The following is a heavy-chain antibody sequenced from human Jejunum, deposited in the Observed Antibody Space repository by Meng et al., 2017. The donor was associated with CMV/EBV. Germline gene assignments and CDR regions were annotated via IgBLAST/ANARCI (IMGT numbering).Heavy chain of an antibody. CDR3: ARCRHNYDTRGYYTMNY. CDR2: INPKSGGT. D-gene: IGHD3-22*01. Sequence: FTDFYIHWVRQAPGQGLEWMGWINPKSGGTNNAQKFQGRVTLTMDTSISTAYMELSRLTSDDTAVYYCARCRHNYDTRGYYTMNYWGQGTRVTVSS. CDR1: FTDFY. V-gene: IGHV1-2*02. J-gene: IGHJ4*02.